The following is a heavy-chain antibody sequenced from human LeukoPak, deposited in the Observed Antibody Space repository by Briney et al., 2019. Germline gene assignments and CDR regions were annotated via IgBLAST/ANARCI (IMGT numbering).Heavy chain of an antibody. J-gene: IGHJ6*02. D-gene: IGHD2-2*01. CDR1: GFTFSSYW. CDR2: IKQDGSEK. CDR3: ARGVVVPAAIYYYGMDV. V-gene: IGHV3-7*01. Sequence: GGSLRLSCAASGFTFSSYWMSWVRQAPGKGLEWVANIKQDGSEKYYVDSVKGRFTISRDNAKNSLYLQMNSLRAEDTAVYYCARGVVVPAAIYYYGMDVWGQGTTVTVSS.